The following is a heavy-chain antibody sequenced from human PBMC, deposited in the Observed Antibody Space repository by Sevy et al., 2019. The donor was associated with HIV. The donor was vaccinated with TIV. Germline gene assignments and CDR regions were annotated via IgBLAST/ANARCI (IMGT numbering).Heavy chain of an antibody. V-gene: IGHV1-24*01. J-gene: IGHJ4*02. D-gene: IGHD3-16*01. CDR1: GYTLTDLS. Sequence: ASVKVSCKVSGYTLTDLSMHWVRQAPGKGLEGMGGFDSEHGETIYEQNFHGRVTMTEDTSTHTAYIELSSLKSEDTAVYYCATGRVWGSQDYWGQGTLVTVSS. CDR3: ATGRVWGSQDY. CDR2: FDSEHGET.